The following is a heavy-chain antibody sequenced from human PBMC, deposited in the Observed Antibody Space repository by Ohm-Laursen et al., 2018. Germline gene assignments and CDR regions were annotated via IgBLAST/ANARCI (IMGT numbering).Heavy chain of an antibody. CDR2: INPSGGST. Sequence: ASVKVSCKASGHTFTSYYMHWVRQAPGQGLEWMGIINPSGGSTSYAQKFQGRVTMTRDTSTSTAYMELRSLRSDDTAVYYCARDIGVGYCSSTSCYIYYGMDVWGQGTTVTVSS. CDR3: ARDIGVGYCSSTSCYIYYGMDV. CDR1: GHTFTSYY. V-gene: IGHV1-46*01. J-gene: IGHJ6*02. D-gene: IGHD2-2*02.